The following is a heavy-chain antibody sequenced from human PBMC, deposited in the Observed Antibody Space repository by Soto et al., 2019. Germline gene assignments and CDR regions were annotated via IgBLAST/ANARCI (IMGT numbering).Heavy chain of an antibody. V-gene: IGHV3-7*01. D-gene: IGHD3-10*01. CDR2: IGLDGSEK. CDR1: GFTFSSYW. CDR3: ARGGSDMDV. Sequence: EGQLVESGGGLVQPGDSLRLSCAASGFTFSSYWMTWVRQAPGKGLEWVANIGLDGSEKHFVDSVKGRFTISRDNAKNSLYLQMNFLRAEDTAIYYCARGGSDMDVWGKGTRVTVSS. J-gene: IGHJ6*03.